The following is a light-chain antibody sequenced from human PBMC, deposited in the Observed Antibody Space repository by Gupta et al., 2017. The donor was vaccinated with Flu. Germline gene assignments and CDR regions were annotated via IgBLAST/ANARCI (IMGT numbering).Light chain of an antibody. J-gene: IGKJ5*01. CDR2: WAS. V-gene: IGKV4-1*01. CDR1: QSVLYSSNNKNY. CDR3: QQYYSTPLT. Sequence: SLGERATINCKSSQSVLYSSNNKNYLAWYQQKPGQPPKLLIYWASTRESGVPDRFSGSGSETDFTLTISSLQAEDVAFYYCQQYYSTPLTFGQGTRLEMK.